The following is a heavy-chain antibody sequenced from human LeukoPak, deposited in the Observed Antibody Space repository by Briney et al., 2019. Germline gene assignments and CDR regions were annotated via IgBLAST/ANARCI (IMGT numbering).Heavy chain of an antibody. V-gene: IGHV4-59*01. CDR1: GGSISSYY. D-gene: IGHD5-18*01. CDR2: IYYSGST. Sequence: SETLSLTCTVSGGSISSYYWSWFRQTPGKGPEWIRYIYYSGSTKYNPPLKSRVTISVDRSKNQFSLKLNSVTAADTAVYYCARYWGVQLWPHWYFDLWGRRSLVTVSS. J-gene: IGHJ2*01. CDR3: ARYWGVQLWPHWYFDL.